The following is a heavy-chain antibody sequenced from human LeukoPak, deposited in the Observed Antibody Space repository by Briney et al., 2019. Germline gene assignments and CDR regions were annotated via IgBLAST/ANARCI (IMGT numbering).Heavy chain of an antibody. CDR3: AKDYFGSLEY. CDR2: IKSDGSGT. Sequence: GGSLRLSCAASGFAFSVSWMHWVRHAPGKGLVWVSVIKSDGSGTAYADSVKGRFTISRDNAKNTVYLQMNSLRDEDTAVYYCAKDYFGSLEYWGQGTLVTVSS. J-gene: IGHJ4*02. D-gene: IGHD2/OR15-2a*01. V-gene: IGHV3-74*03. CDR1: GFAFSVSW.